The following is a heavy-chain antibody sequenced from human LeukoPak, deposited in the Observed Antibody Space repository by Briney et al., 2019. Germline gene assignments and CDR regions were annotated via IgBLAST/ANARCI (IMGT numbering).Heavy chain of an antibody. CDR1: GFTFDDYA. V-gene: IGHV3-9*03. Sequence: TGGSLRLSCAASGFTFDDYAMHWVRQAPGKGLEWVSGISWNSGSIGYADSVKGRFTISRDNAKNSLYLQMNSLRAEDMALYYCAKGGGRPLGGGAFDIWGQGTMVTVSS. CDR3: AKGGGRPLGGGAFDI. J-gene: IGHJ3*02. D-gene: IGHD1-26*01. CDR2: ISWNSGSI.